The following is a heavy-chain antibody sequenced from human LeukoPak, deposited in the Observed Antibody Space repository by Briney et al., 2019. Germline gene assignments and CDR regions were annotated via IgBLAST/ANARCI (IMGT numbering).Heavy chain of an antibody. CDR3: AKGVQLGGYYFDY. J-gene: IGHJ4*02. CDR1: GFTFSSYA. Sequence: GGSLRLSCAASGFTFSSYAMSWVRQVPGKGLEWVSVISGSGDNTYYADAVKGRFTISRDNSKNMLYLQMDSLRAEDTAIYYCAKGVQLGGYYFDYWGQGTLVTVSS. V-gene: IGHV3-23*01. CDR2: ISGSGDNT. D-gene: IGHD1-1*01.